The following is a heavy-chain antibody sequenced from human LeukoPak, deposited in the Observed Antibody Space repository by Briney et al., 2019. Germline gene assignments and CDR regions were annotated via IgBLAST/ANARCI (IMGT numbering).Heavy chain of an antibody. CDR2: IKSKTDGGTT. CDR3: TTERVWFGETNFDY. J-gene: IGHJ4*02. CDR1: GFTFSDFY. D-gene: IGHD3-10*01. Sequence: PGGSLRLSCAASGFTFSDFYMSWIRQAPGKGLEWVGRIKSKTDGGTTDYAAPVKGRFTISRDDSKNTLYLQMNSLKTEDTAVYYCTTERVWFGETNFDYWGQGTLVTVSS. V-gene: IGHV3-15*01.